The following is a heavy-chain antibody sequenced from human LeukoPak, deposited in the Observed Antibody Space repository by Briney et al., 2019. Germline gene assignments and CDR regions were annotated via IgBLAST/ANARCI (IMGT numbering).Heavy chain of an antibody. D-gene: IGHD4-23*01. Sequence: PGGSLRLSCAASGFTFSSYGMSWVRQAPGKGLEWVSSISSSSSYIYYADSVKGRFTISRDNAKNSLYLQMNSLRAEDTAVYYCARGRPHGNDYWGQGTLVTVSS. CDR3: ARGRPHGNDY. CDR1: GFTFSSYG. V-gene: IGHV3-21*01. CDR2: ISSSSSYI. J-gene: IGHJ4*02.